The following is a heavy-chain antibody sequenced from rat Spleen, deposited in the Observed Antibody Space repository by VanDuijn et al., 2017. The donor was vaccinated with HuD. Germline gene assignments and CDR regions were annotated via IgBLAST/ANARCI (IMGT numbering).Heavy chain of an antibody. J-gene: IGHJ3*01. D-gene: IGHD1-11*01. CDR1: GFSLTSNG. Sequence: QVQLKESGPGLVQPSQTLSLTCTVSGFSLTSNGVSWVRQPPGKGLEWIAAISTGGNTYYNSGLKSRLGISRDTSKSQVFLKMNSLQTDDTAIYFCTRSYGGYSQHWFAYWGQGTQVTVSS. CDR3: TRSYGGYSQHWFAY. V-gene: IGHV2S12*01. CDR2: ISTGGNT.